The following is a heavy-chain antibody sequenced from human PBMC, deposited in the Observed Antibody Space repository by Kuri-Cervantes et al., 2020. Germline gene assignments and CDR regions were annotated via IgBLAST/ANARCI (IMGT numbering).Heavy chain of an antibody. Sequence: GESLKISCAASGFTFSSYGMHWVRQAPGKGLEWVAVISYDGSNKYYADSVKGRFTISRDNSKNTLYLQMNRLRAEDTAVYYCVMVRGVILTNYYGMDVWGQGTTVTVSS. D-gene: IGHD3-10*01. J-gene: IGHJ6*02. V-gene: IGHV3-30*03. CDR3: VMVRGVILTNYYGMDV. CDR2: ISYDGSNK. CDR1: GFTFSSYG.